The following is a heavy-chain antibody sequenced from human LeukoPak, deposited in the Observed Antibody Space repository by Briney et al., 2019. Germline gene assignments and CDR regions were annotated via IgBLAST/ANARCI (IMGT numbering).Heavy chain of an antibody. V-gene: IGHV1-46*01. CDR1: DYTFTSYG. CDR2: INPSGGST. J-gene: IGHJ4*02. D-gene: IGHD5-12*01. CDR3: ARVDKRWLRSGDY. Sequence: GASVKVSCKASDYTFTSYGISWVRQAPGQGLEWMGIINPSGGSTSYAQKFQGRVTMTRDTSTSTVYMELSSLRSEDTAVYYCARVDKRWLRSGDYWGQGTLVTVSS.